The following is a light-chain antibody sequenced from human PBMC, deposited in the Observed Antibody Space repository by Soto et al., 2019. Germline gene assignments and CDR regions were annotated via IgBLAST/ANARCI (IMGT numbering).Light chain of an antibody. V-gene: IGLV2-8*01. CDR3: TSFAPGRIYV. Sequence: QSVLTQPPSASGSPGQSVTISCTGTSSDVGGYNYVSWYQQHPGKAPKVMMYEVSKRPSGVPDRFSGSKSGNTASLTVSGLQAEDEADYYCTSFAPGRIYVFGSGTKVTVL. J-gene: IGLJ1*01. CDR1: SSDVGGYNY. CDR2: EVS.